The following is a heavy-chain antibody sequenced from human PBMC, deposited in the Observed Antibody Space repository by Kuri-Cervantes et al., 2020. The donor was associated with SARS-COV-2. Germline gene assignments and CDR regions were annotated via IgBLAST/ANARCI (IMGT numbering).Heavy chain of an antibody. Sequence: LSLTCAASGFTFSSYWMNWVRQAPGKGLEWVSAISGSGGSTYYADSVKGRFTISRDNSKNTLYLQMNSLRAEDTAVYYCAKDLSGSYYFDYWGQGTLVTVSS. CDR3: AKDLSGSYYFDY. J-gene: IGHJ4*02. CDR1: GFTFSSYW. CDR2: ISGSGGST. V-gene: IGHV3-23*01. D-gene: IGHD1-26*01.